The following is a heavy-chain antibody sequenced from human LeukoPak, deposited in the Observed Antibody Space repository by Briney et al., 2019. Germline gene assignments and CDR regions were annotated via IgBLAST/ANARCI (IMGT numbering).Heavy chain of an antibody. CDR3: ARGVSLGAYKQKNTYSGSYYLS. Sequence: SETLSLTCTVSGGSISSSSYYWGWIRQPPGKGLEWIGSIYYSGSTNYNPSLKSRVTISVDTSKNQFSLKLSSVTAADTAVYYCARGVSLGAYKQKNTYSGSYYLSWGQGTLVTVSS. J-gene: IGHJ4*02. V-gene: IGHV4-39*07. D-gene: IGHD1-26*01. CDR1: GGSISSSSYY. CDR2: IYYSGST.